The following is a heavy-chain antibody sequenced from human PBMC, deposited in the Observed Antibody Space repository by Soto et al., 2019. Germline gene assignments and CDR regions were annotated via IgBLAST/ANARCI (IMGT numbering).Heavy chain of an antibody. CDR2: IHAGNGDT. CDR3: ARVPRYTSDIVEVPAVMFEDWFVP. Sequence: QVQLVQSGAEVKKPGASVKVSCKASGYTFSTYAVQWVRQAPGQSLEWIGWIHAGNGDTKYSQKFHDRVTITRDTSACTTYMELSSLRSEDTAVYYCARVPRYTSDIVEVPAVMFEDWFVPWGQGTLVTVSS. V-gene: IGHV1-3*01. J-gene: IGHJ5*02. CDR1: GYTFSTYA. D-gene: IGHD2-2*01.